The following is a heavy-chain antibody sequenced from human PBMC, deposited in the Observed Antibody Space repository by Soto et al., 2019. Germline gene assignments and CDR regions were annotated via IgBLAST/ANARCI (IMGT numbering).Heavy chain of an antibody. CDR3: ARERGSGSPEHDAFDI. V-gene: IGHV1-69*12. J-gene: IGHJ3*02. CDR1: GGTFSSYA. CDR2: IIPIFGTA. Sequence: QVQLVQSGAEVKKPGSSVKVSCKASGGTFSSYAISWVRQAPGQGLEWMGGIIPIFGTANYAQKFQGRVTITADESTSTAYMELSSLRSEDTAVYYCARERGSGSPEHDAFDIWGQGTMVTVSS. D-gene: IGHD3-10*01.